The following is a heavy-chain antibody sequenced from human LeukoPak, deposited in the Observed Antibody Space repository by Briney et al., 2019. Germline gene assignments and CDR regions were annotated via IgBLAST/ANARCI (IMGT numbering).Heavy chain of an antibody. D-gene: IGHD3-3*01. CDR3: ATSSGYHTSNYYYYYMDV. Sequence: GASVKVSCKASGYTFTGYYMHWVRQAPGQGLDWMGRINPNSGGTNYAQKFQGRVTMTRDTSISTAYMELSSLRSEDTAVYYCATSSGYHTSNYYYYYMDVWGKGTTVTVSS. CDR1: GYTFTGYY. V-gene: IGHV1-2*06. J-gene: IGHJ6*03. CDR2: INPNSGGT.